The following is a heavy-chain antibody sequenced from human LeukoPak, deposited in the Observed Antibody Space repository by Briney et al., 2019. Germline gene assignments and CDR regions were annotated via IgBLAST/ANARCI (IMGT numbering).Heavy chain of an antibody. V-gene: IGHV1-69*05. Sequence: SVKVSCKASGGIFSSYAISWVRQAPGQGLEWMEGIIPIFGTANYAQKFQGRVTITTDESTSTAYMELSSLRSEDTAVYYCARAGGFDRGGDSEYFQHWGQGTLVTVSS. CDR3: ARAGGFDRGGDSEYFQH. J-gene: IGHJ1*01. CDR2: IIPIFGTA. D-gene: IGHD2-21*01. CDR1: GGIFSSYA.